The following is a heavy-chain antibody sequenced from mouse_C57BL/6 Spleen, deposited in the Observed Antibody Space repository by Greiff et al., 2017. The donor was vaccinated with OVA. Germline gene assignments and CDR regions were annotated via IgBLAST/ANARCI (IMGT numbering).Heavy chain of an antibody. Sequence: EVKLVESGGDLVKPGGSLKLSCAASGFTFSSYGMSWVRQTPDKRLEWVATISSGGSYTYYPDSVKGRFTISRDNAKNTLYLQMSSLKSEDTAMYYCARPAHLLGYFDDWGQGTTLTVSS. D-gene: IGHD2-1*01. V-gene: IGHV5-6*01. J-gene: IGHJ2*01. CDR2: ISSGGSYT. CDR1: GFTFSSYG. CDR3: ARPAHLLGYFDD.